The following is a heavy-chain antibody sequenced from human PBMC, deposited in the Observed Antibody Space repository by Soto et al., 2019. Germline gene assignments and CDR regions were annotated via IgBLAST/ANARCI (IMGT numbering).Heavy chain of an antibody. Sequence: GASVKVSCKASGYTFTSYAMHWVRQAPGQRLEWMGWINAGNGNTKYSQKFQGRVTITRDTSASTAYMELSSLRSEDTAVYYCARDQVWATGTTDYYYVHSCQATLVTV. D-gene: IGHD1-7*01. J-gene: IGHJ4*02. CDR3: ARDQVWATGTTDYYYVH. CDR2: INAGNGNT. CDR1: GYTFTSYA. V-gene: IGHV1-3*01.